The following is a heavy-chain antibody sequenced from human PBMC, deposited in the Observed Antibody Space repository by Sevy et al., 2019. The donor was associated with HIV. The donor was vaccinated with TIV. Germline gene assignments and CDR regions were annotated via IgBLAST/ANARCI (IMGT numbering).Heavy chain of an antibody. V-gene: IGHV3-49*03. J-gene: IGHJ6*02. CDR2: IRSKAYGGTT. D-gene: IGHD6-13*01. CDR3: TRDGDERFSSSWYKGGSDYYYGMDV. CDR1: GFTFGDYA. Sequence: GGSRRLSCTASGFTFGDYAMSWFRQAPGKGLEWVGFIRSKAYGGTTEYAASVKGRFTISRDDSKSIAYLQMNSLKTEDTAVYYCTRDGDERFSSSWYKGGSDYYYGMDVWGQGTTVTVSS.